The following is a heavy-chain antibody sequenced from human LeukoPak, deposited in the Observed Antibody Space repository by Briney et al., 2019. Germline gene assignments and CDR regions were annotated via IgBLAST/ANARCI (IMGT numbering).Heavy chain of an antibody. V-gene: IGHV5-51*01. Sequence: GESLKISRKGSGYSFANYWIGWVRQMPGKGLEWMGYIYPSDSDTRYSPSFQGQVTISADTSINTAYLQWSSLRASDSAMYYCARRPYYGWESYGFDYWGQGTLVTVSS. J-gene: IGHJ4*02. CDR3: ARRPYYGWESYGFDY. D-gene: IGHD3-10*01. CDR1: GYSFANYW. CDR2: IYPSDSDT.